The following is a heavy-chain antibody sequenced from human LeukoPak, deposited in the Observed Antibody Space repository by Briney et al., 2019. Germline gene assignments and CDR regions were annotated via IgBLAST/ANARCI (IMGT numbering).Heavy chain of an antibody. J-gene: IGHJ4*02. CDR2: IYSGGTT. Sequence: GGSLRLSCAASGFSFSTSTMSWVRQAPGKGLEWVSVIYSGGTTYYADSVKGRFTISRDNSKNTLHLQMNSLRAEDTAVYYCARDQYSYAHAAHWGQGTLVTVSS. D-gene: IGHD5-18*01. V-gene: IGHV3-66*01. CDR3: ARDQYSYAHAAH. CDR1: GFSFSTST.